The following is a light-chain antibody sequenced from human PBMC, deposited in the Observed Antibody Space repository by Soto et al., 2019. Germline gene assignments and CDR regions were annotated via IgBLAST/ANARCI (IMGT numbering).Light chain of an antibody. CDR2: DAS. V-gene: IGKV3-20*01. CDR3: QQFSSYPLT. Sequence: EIVLTQSPAPLSVSPGERVTLSCRASQTVRNNYLAWYQQKPGQAPRLMIYDASSRATGIPDRFSGGGSGTDFTLTISRLEPEDVAVYYCQQFSSYPLTLGGGTKVDIK. J-gene: IGKJ4*01. CDR1: QTVRNNY.